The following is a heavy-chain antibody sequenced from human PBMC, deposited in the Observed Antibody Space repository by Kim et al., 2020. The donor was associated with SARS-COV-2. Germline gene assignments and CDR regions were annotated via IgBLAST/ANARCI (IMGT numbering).Heavy chain of an antibody. J-gene: IGHJ4*02. V-gene: IGHV3-23*01. D-gene: IGHD1-26*01. Sequence: AASRKGRVTIPSDNSNKTVYLQKNSLRAEDTAVYFCAKGTGSHPYYIDYWGQGTLVTVSS. CDR3: AKGTGSHPYYIDY.